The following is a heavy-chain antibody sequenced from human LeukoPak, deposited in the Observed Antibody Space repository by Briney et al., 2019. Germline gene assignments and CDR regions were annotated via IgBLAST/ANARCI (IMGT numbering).Heavy chain of an antibody. CDR3: ARQSYDSSGDNKRIDY. CDR1: GFTFSSYS. D-gene: IGHD3-22*01. Sequence: PGGSLRLSCAASGFTFSSYSMNWVRQAPGKGLEWVSYISSSSSTIYYADSVKGRFTISRDNAKNSLYLQMNSLRAEDTAVYYCARQSYDSSGDNKRIDYWGQGALVTVSS. J-gene: IGHJ4*02. CDR2: ISSSSSTI. V-gene: IGHV3-48*01.